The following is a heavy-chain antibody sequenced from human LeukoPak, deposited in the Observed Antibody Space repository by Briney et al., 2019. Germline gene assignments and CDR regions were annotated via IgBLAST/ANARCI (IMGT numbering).Heavy chain of an antibody. J-gene: IGHJ5*02. Sequence: GASVKVSCKASGYTFITYGISWVRQAPGQGLEWLGWISTYIGNTNYAEKFQGRLTMTTDAPTSTVYMELRSLRSADTAAYYCTRDGYYYDSSGPNWFDPWGQGTLVTVSS. CDR3: TRDGYYYDSSGPNWFDP. V-gene: IGHV1-18*01. D-gene: IGHD3-22*01. CDR1: GYTFITYG. CDR2: ISTYIGNT.